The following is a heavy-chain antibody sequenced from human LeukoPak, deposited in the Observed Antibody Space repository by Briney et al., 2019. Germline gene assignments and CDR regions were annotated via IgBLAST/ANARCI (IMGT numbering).Heavy chain of an antibody. Sequence: PGGSLRLSCAASGFTFRSYWMSWVRQAPGKGLEWVANIKQDGSEKYYVDSVKGRFTISRDNAKNSLYLQLNSLRADGTAVYYCARDYPAFIDSGYDYGVDYWGQGTLVIVTS. J-gene: IGHJ4*02. D-gene: IGHD5-12*01. CDR3: ARDYPAFIDSGYDYGVDY. CDR1: GFTFRSYW. CDR2: IKQDGSEK. V-gene: IGHV3-7*03.